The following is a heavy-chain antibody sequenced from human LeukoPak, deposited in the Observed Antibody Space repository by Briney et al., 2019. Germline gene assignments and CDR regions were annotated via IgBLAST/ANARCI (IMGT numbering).Heavy chain of an antibody. CDR3: ARGRIAKIVVVHSFSYGMDV. D-gene: IGHD3-22*01. CDR1: GGSISSGGYY. J-gene: IGHJ6*02. Sequence: SETLSLTCTVSGGSISSGGYYWSWIRQHPGKGLEWIGYIYYSGSTYYNPSLKSRVTISVDTSKNQFSLELRSVTAADTAVYYCARGRIAKIVVVHSFSYGMDVWGQGTTVAVSS. CDR2: IYYSGST. V-gene: IGHV4-31*03.